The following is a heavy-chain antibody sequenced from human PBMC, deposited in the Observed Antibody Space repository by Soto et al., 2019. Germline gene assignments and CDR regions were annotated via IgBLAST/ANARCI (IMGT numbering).Heavy chain of an antibody. CDR1: GFTFSSYW. Sequence: EVPLVESGGGLVQPGGSLRLSCAASGFTFSSYWMHWVRQAPGKGLAWVSRINSDGSSTSYADSVKGRFTISRDNAKNTLYLQMNNLRAEDTAVYYCAGSGSYRYYGMDVWGQGTTVTVSS. D-gene: IGHD3-10*01. J-gene: IGHJ6*02. V-gene: IGHV3-74*01. CDR3: AGSGSYRYYGMDV. CDR2: INSDGSST.